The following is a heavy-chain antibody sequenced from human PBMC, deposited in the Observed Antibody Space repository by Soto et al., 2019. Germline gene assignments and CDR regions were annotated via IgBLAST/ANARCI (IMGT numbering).Heavy chain of an antibody. CDR1: GFTFSSYG. D-gene: IGHD3-22*01. J-gene: IGHJ6*02. Sequence: QVQLVESGGGVVQPGRSLRLSCAASGFTFSSYGMHWVRQAPGKGLEWVAVISCDGSNKYYADSVKGRFTISRDNSKNMLYLQINNLRAEDTAVYYSARYYYDSSGYYAYYYYYGMDVWGQGTTVTVSS. CDR3: ARYYYDSSGYYAYYYYYGMDV. V-gene: IGHV3-30*03. CDR2: ISCDGSNK.